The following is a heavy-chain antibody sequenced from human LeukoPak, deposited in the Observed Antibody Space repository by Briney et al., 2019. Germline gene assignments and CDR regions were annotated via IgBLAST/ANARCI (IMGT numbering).Heavy chain of an antibody. J-gene: IGHJ4*02. CDR2: ISSSGSTI. D-gene: IGHD3-16*01. V-gene: IGHV3-48*03. CDR1: WFTFTGSA. CDR3: AKLGSGITLFDY. Sequence: GGSLRLSCAASWFTFTGSAMHWVGQAPGKGLAWVSYISSSGSTIYYADSVKGRFTISRDNAKNSLYLQMNSLRAEDTAVYYCAKLGSGITLFDYWGQGTLVTVSS.